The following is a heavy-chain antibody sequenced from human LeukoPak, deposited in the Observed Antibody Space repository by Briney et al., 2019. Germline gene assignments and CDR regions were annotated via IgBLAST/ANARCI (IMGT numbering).Heavy chain of an antibody. D-gene: IGHD3-16*01. J-gene: IGHJ4*02. Sequence: GGSLRLSCAASGFTFSSYSMNWVRQAPGKGLEWVSSISGSSSYIYYADSVKGRFTISRDNAKNSLHLQMNSLRADDTAVYYCARAQGVDYWGQGTLVTVSS. V-gene: IGHV3-21*01. CDR1: GFTFSSYS. CDR2: ISGSSSYI. CDR3: ARAQGVDY.